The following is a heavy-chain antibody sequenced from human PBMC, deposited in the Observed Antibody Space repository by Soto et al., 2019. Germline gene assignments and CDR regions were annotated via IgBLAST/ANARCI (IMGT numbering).Heavy chain of an antibody. CDR2: IIPIFGTA. CDR3: ARDAAGCSPTRCSIKTFYYYYNMDV. V-gene: IGHV1-69*01. D-gene: IGHD2-2*01. Sequence: VKVAFNISGGPFISHGISWVRQSPGQGLEWMGGIIPIFGTANYAQKFQGRVTITADESTTTAYMELSSLRSEDTAVYYCARDAAGCSPTRCSIKTFYYYYNMDVWGQGTTVTVSS. CDR1: GGPFISHG. J-gene: IGHJ6*02.